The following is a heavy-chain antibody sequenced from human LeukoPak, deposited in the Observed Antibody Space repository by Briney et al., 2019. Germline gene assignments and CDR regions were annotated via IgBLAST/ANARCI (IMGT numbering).Heavy chain of an antibody. J-gene: IGHJ4*02. D-gene: IGHD6-19*01. V-gene: IGHV3-30*02. CDR3: AKEGSGWYYLDY. CDR1: GFSFASYD. CDR2: IESDGSKE. Sequence: GGSLRHSCVASGFSFASYDIHWVRQAPGKGLEWVTFIESDGSKEYYADSVKGRFTISRDNSMNTVNVQMNSLRPEDTAVYYCAKEGSGWYYLDYWGQGTVVTVSA.